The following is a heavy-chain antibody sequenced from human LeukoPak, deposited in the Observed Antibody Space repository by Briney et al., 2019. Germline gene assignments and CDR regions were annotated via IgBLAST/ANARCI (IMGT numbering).Heavy chain of an antibody. Sequence: GGSLRLSCAASGFTFSSYAMHWVRQAPGKGLEWVAVIPYDGSNKYYADSVEGRFTISRDNSKNTLYLQMNSLRAEDTAVYYCARKSYLERPRAFDIWGQGTMVTVSS. V-gene: IGHV3-30-3*01. CDR1: GFTFSSYA. CDR2: IPYDGSNK. CDR3: ARKSYLERPRAFDI. J-gene: IGHJ3*02. D-gene: IGHD1-1*01.